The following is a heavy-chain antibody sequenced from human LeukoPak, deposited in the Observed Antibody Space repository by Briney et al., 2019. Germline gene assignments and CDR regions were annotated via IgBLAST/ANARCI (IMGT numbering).Heavy chain of an antibody. CDR1: GFTFSSYG. CDR2: ISAYNGNT. V-gene: IGHV1-18*01. CDR3: ARDYPLEGYYDSSGYYSSGWFDP. D-gene: IGHD3-22*01. J-gene: IGHJ5*02. Sequence: NPGGSLRLSCAASGFTFSSYGISWVRQAPGQGLEWMGWISAYNGNTNYAQKLQGRVTMTTDTSTSTAYMELRSLRSDDTAVYYCARDYPLEGYYDSSGYYSSGWFDPWGQGTLVTVSS.